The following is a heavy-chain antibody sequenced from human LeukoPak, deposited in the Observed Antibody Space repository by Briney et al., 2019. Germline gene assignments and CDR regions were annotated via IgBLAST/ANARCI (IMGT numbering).Heavy chain of an antibody. CDR1: GGSISSSSHY. D-gene: IGHD6-19*01. J-gene: IGHJ4*02. V-gene: IGHV4-39*07. Sequence: SETLSLTCTVSGGSISSSSHYWAWIRQSPGTGLEWIGSIYYSGSTYYNPSLKSRVTISVDTSKNQFSLKLSSVTAADTAVYYCASLWLVPVWGQGTLVTVSS. CDR3: ASLWLVPV. CDR2: IYYSGST.